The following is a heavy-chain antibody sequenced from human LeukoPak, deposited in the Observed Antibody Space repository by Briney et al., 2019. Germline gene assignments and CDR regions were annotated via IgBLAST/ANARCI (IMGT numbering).Heavy chain of an antibody. V-gene: IGHV1-18*04. CDR1: GYTFSTYD. J-gene: IGHJ4*02. CDR3: ARGLDYGDYRMFDY. CDR2: ISAYNGNT. D-gene: IGHD4-17*01. Sequence: GAPMKGSCKASGYTFSTYDISWGRQGPGQRLWLRGWISAYNGNTNYAQKLQGRVTMTTDTSTSTAYMELRSLRSDDTAVYYCARGLDYGDYRMFDYWGQGTLVTVSS.